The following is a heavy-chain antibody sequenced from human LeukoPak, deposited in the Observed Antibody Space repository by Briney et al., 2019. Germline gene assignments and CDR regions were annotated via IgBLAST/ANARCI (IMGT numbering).Heavy chain of an antibody. CDR3: AKNIGGFDY. D-gene: IGHD4-23*01. J-gene: IGHJ4*02. CDR1: GFSFSSYG. CDR2: FSASDGSR. Sequence: GGTLRLSCEASGFSFSSYGMSWVRQAPGEGLQWVSGFSASDGSRYYADSVKGRFTISRDNSKNTLYLQMNSLRAEDTAVYYCAKNIGGFDYWGQGTLVTVSS. V-gene: IGHV3-23*01.